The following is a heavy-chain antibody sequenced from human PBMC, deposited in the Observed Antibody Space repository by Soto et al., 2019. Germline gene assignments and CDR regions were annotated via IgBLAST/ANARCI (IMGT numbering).Heavy chain of an antibody. Sequence: QVQLVQSGAEVKKPGSSVKVSCKASGGTFSSYAISWVRQAPGQGLEWMGGIIPIFGTANYAQKFQGRVTITADKSTSTAYMELSSLRSEDTAVYYCATSTIFGVVIISRDYYYGMDVWDQGTTVTVSS. V-gene: IGHV1-69*06. J-gene: IGHJ6*02. CDR2: IIPIFGTA. CDR3: ATSTIFGVVIISRDYYYGMDV. D-gene: IGHD3-3*01. CDR1: GGTFSSYA.